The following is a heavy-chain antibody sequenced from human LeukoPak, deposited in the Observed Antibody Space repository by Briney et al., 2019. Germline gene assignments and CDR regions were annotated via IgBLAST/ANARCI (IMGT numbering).Heavy chain of an antibody. CDR1: GYTFTSYY. J-gene: IGHJ4*02. CDR2: INPSGGST. CDR3: ARTSTVDYYFDY. D-gene: IGHD4-23*01. Sequence: GASVKVSCKASGYTFTSYYMHWVRQAPGQGLEWMGIINPSGGSTSYAQKFQGRVTMTRDMSTSTVYMELSSLRSEDTAVYYCARTSTVDYYFDYWGQGTLVTVSS. V-gene: IGHV1-46*01.